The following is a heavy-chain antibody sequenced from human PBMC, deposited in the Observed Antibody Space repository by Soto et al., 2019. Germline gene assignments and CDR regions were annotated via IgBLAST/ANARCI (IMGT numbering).Heavy chain of an antibody. V-gene: IGHV3-74*01. Sequence: EVQLVESGGGLVQPGGSLRLSCAASGFTFFAYWIHWVRQVPGKGLVWVSRINSDGSHTSYADSVRGRFTISRDNSKNSVYLQMNSLTAEDTAVYYCAKEGDCGDYAGENWVDSWGQGSLVTVSS. J-gene: IGHJ5*01. CDR1: GFTFFAYW. CDR3: AKEGDCGDYAGENWVDS. CDR2: INSDGSHT. D-gene: IGHD4-17*01.